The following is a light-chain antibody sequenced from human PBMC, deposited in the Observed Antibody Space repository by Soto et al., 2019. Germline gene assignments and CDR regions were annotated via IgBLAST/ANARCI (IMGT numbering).Light chain of an antibody. CDR3: GTWDSSLSIGM. J-gene: IGLJ7*01. V-gene: IGLV1-51*01. CDR1: SSNIGNNY. CDR2: DNS. Sequence: QSVLTQPPSVSAAPGQKVTISCSGSSSNIGNNYVSWYQHLPGTAPKLLIYDNSKRPSGFPDRFSGSKSGTSATLDITGLQTGDEADYYCGTWDSSLSIGMFGGGTQLTVL.